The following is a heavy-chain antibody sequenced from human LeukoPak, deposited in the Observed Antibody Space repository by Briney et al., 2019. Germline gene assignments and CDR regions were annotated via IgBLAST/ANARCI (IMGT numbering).Heavy chain of an antibody. Sequence: GGSRRLSCAASGFTVSSNYMSWVRRAPGKGLEWVSVIYSGGSTYYADSVKGRFTISRDNSKNTLYLQMNSLRAEDTAVYYCARDSASYYYDSSGSFDYWGQGTLVTVSS. CDR2: IYSGGST. V-gene: IGHV3-53*01. J-gene: IGHJ4*02. CDR3: ARDSASYYYDSSGSFDY. CDR1: GFTVSSNY. D-gene: IGHD3-22*01.